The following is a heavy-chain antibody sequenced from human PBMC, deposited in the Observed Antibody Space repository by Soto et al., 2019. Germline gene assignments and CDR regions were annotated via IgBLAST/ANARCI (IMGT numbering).Heavy chain of an antibody. Sequence: GGSLRLSCTASGFTFGDYAMSWFRQAPGKGLEWVGFIRSKAYGGTTEYAASVKGRFTISRDDSKSIAYLQMNSLKTEDTAVYCCTRKDVLRYFDWPSYYFDYWGQGTLVTVSS. V-gene: IGHV3-49*03. J-gene: IGHJ4*02. CDR2: IRSKAYGGTT. D-gene: IGHD3-9*01. CDR1: GFTFGDYA. CDR3: TRKDVLRYFDWPSYYFDY.